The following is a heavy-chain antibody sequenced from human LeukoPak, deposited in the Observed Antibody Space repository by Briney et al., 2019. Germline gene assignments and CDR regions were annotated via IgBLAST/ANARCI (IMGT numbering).Heavy chain of an antibody. CDR3: ARDRYGSGSYKGKYNWFDP. D-gene: IGHD3-10*01. CDR2: IDPSDSYT. V-gene: IGHV5-10-1*01. CDR1: GYSFTSYW. Sequence: GESLRISCKGSGYSFTSYWISWVRQMPGKGLEWMGRIDPSDSYTNYSPSFQGHVTISADKSISTAYLQWSSLKASDTAMYYCARDRYGSGSYKGKYNWFDPWGQGTLVTVSS. J-gene: IGHJ5*02.